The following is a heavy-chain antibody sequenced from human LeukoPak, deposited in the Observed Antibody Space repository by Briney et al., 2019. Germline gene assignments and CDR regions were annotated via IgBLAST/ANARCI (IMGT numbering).Heavy chain of an antibody. CDR3: AKGVRGYSYEYDAFDI. CDR1: GFTFSSYA. J-gene: IGHJ3*02. D-gene: IGHD5-18*01. V-gene: IGHV3-23*01. CDR2: ISGSGGST. Sequence: PGGSLRLSCAASGFTFSSYAMSWVRQAPGKGLEWVSGISGSGGSTYFADSVKGRFTISRDNPKNTLFLQMNSLRAEDTAAYYCAKGVRGYSYEYDAFDIWGQGTMVTVSS.